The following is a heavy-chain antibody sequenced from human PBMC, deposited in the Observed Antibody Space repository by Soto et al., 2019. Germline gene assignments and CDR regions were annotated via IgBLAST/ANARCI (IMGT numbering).Heavy chain of an antibody. CDR3: AREAGYCISTSCSQPYSYGPYGMDV. D-gene: IGHD2-2*01. V-gene: IGHV1-3*01. CDR2: INAGNNNI. J-gene: IGHJ6*02. Sequence: ASVKVSCKASGYTFTSYAMHWVRQAPGQRLEWMGWINAGNNNIKYLQKIQGRVNITRDTSASTAYMELSSLRSEDTAVYYCAREAGYCISTSCSQPYSYGPYGMDVWGQGTTVTVSS. CDR1: GYTFTSYA.